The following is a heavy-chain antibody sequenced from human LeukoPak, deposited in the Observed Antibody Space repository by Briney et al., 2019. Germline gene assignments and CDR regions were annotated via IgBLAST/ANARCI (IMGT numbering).Heavy chain of an antibody. CDR3: AKGYSYGDY. V-gene: IGHV3-30*18. CDR1: GLRFRNYG. D-gene: IGHD5-18*01. J-gene: IGHJ4*02. CDR2: ISFDGSDK. Sequence: GRSLRLSCVVSGLRFRNYGMHWVRQAPGKGLEWMAVISFDGSDKYYTDSVKGRFTISRDNSNNTLYLQLNNLRVEDTAVYYCAKGYSYGDYWGQGTLVTVSS.